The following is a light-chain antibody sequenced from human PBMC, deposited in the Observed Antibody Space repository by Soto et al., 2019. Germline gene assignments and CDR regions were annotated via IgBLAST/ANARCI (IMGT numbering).Light chain of an antibody. CDR2: GAS. CDR3: QQYGSSPPIT. CDR1: QSVNSNY. V-gene: IGKV3-20*01. Sequence: EIVLTQSPGTLSLSPGERAAVSCRATQSVNSNYLAWYQQKPGQAPRLLIYGASSRATGIPDRFSGSGSGTDFTLTISRLEPEDFAVYYCQQYGSSPPITFGQGTRLEL. J-gene: IGKJ5*01.